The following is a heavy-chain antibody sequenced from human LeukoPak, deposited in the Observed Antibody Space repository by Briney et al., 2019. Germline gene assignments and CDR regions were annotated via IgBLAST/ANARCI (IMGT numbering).Heavy chain of an antibody. V-gene: IGHV3-23*01. J-gene: IGHJ4*02. D-gene: IGHD4-17*01. CDR3: AEVGLRSAVTTGDY. CDR2: ISGSGGST. Sequence: AISGSGGSTYYADSVKGRFTISRDNSKNTLYLQMNSLRAEDTAVYYCAEVGLRSAVTTGDYWGQGTLVTVSS.